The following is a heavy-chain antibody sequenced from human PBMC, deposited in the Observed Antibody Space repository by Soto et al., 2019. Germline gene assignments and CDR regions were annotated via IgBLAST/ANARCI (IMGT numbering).Heavy chain of an antibody. D-gene: IGHD5-18*01. CDR3: ASGFGGYSYGALDY. J-gene: IGHJ4*02. V-gene: IGHV3-33*01. CDR1: GFTFSSYG. Sequence: GVSLRLSCAASGFTFSSYGMHWVRQAPGKGLEWVAVIWYDGSNKYYADSVKGRFTISRDNSKNTLYLQMNSLRAEDTAVYYYASGFGGYSYGALDYWGQGTLVTVSS. CDR2: IWYDGSNK.